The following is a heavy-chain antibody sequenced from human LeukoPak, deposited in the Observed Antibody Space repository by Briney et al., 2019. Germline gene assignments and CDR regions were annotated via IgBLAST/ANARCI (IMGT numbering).Heavy chain of an antibody. J-gene: IGHJ2*01. CDR2: IYYTGST. CDR3: VAPLTRANWSFDL. CDR1: GGSANTIIYY. V-gene: IGHV4-39*01. Sequence: SETLSLTCTVSGGSANTIIYYWGWIRQSPGKGLEWIGSIYYTGSTSYNPSLKSRVTIYLDTSKNQFSLNLNSVTAADTAVHFCVAPLTRANWSFDLWGRGTLVTVSS.